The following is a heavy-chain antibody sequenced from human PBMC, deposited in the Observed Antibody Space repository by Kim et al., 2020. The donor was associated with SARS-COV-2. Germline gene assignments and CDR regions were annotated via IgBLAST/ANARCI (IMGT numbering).Heavy chain of an antibody. Sequence: GGSLRLSCAASGFTFGSYAMSWVRQAAAKGLEWVSKISASGGSTDYADSVKGRFTFSRDNSKNTLYLQMNSLRAEDTAVYYCARWRFGARDAFDIWGQGTTVTVSS. CDR3: ARWRFGARDAFDI. J-gene: IGHJ3*02. CDR2: ISASGGST. CDR1: GFTFGSYA. D-gene: IGHD3-3*01. V-gene: IGHV3-23*01.